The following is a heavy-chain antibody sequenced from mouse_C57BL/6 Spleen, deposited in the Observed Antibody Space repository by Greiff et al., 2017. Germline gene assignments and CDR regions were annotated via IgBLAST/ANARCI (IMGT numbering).Heavy chain of an antibody. D-gene: IGHD2-4*01. Sequence: VQLQQSGPGLVKPSQSLSLTCSVTGYSITSGYYWNWIRQFPGNKLEWMGYISYDGSNNYNPSFKNRISITRDTSKNKFFLKLNSVTTEDTATYYCARVDYDYQGAMGYWGQGTSVTVSS. CDR2: ISYDGSN. CDR3: ARVDYDYQGAMGY. V-gene: IGHV3-6*01. CDR1: GYSITSGYY. J-gene: IGHJ4*01.